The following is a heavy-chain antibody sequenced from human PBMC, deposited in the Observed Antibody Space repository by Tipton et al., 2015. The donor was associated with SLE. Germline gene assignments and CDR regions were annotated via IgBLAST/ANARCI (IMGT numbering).Heavy chain of an antibody. CDR2: IFSSGHT. CDR1: CGSISSCGYY. CDR3: ATSTNPASGTFDI. J-gene: IGHJ3*02. D-gene: IGHD3-10*01. V-gene: IGHV4-31*03. Sequence: TLSLTCTVSCGSISSCGYYWSWIRQHPGKGLEFIGYIFSSGHTYYTPSLASRVMISIDTSEHQFSLKLNSVTAADTAMYYCATSTNPASGTFDIWGQGTVVTVSS.